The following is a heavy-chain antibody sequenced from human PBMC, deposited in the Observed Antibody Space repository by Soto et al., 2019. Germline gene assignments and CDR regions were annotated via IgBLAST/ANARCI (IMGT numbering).Heavy chain of an antibody. Sequence: QVQLQESGPGLVKPSQTLSLTCTVSGGSISSGDYYWSWVRQHPGKGLEWIGYRSYSGSTYYNPSLKSRVTIVVDTSRNQFSLRLSSVTAADTAVYCCAREGGLAYCGGDCLYNWFDPWGQGTLVTVSS. J-gene: IGHJ5*02. V-gene: IGHV4-31*03. CDR1: GGSISSGDYY. D-gene: IGHD2-21*02. CDR3: AREGGLAYCGGDCLYNWFDP. CDR2: RSYSGST.